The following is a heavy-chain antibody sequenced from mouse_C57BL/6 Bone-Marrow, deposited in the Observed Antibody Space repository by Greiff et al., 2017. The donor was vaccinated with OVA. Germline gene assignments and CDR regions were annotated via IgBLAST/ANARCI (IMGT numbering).Heavy chain of an antibody. CDR2: FYPGSGSI. CDR3: ARHEGIYCYSGYGDV. V-gene: IGHV1-62-2*01. D-gene: IGHD2-1*01. Sequence: QVQLQQSGAELVKPGASVKLSCKASGYTFTEYTIHWVKQRSGQGLEWIGWFYPGSGSIKYNEKFKDKATLTAEKSSSTVYLELSSLTSEDSEVYVWARHEGIYCYSGYGDVWGTGTTVTVSS. CDR1: GYTFTEYT. J-gene: IGHJ1*03.